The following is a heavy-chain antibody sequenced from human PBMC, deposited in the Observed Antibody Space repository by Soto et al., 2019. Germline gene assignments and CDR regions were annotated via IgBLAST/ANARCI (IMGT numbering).Heavy chain of an antibody. V-gene: IGHV1-18*01. CDR2: ISAYNGNT. J-gene: IGHJ3*02. Sequence: ASVKVSCKASGYTFTSYGISWVRQAPGQGLEWMGWISAYNGNTNYAQKLQGRVTMTTDTSTSTAYMELRSLRSDDTAVYYCARAYYYDSSGYYYGDAFDIWGQGTMGTVSS. D-gene: IGHD3-22*01. CDR1: GYTFTSYG. CDR3: ARAYYYDSSGYYYGDAFDI.